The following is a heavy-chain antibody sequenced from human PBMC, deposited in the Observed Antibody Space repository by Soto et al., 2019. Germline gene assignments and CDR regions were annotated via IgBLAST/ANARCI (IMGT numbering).Heavy chain of an antibody. CDR2: IYYSGST. Sequence: SETLSLTCTVSGGSISSYYWSWIRQPPGKGLEWIGYIYYSGSTNYNPSLKSRVTISVDTSKNQFSLKLSSVTAAGTAVYYCARVCGGDCHNGMDVWGQGTTVTVSS. V-gene: IGHV4-59*08. CDR3: ARVCGGDCHNGMDV. CDR1: GGSISSYY. D-gene: IGHD2-21*02. J-gene: IGHJ6*02.